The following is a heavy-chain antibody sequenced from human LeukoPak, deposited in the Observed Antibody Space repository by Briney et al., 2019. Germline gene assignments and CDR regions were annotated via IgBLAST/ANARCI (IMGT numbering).Heavy chain of an antibody. Sequence: PSQTLSLICTVSGGSISSGDYYWSWIRQPPGKGLEWIGYIYYSGSTYYNPSLKSRVTISVDTSKNQFSLKLSSVTAADTAVYYCASSIAVAGLVDYWGQGTLVTVSS. J-gene: IGHJ4*02. CDR3: ASSIAVAGLVDY. CDR2: IYYSGST. D-gene: IGHD6-19*01. CDR1: GGSISSGDYY. V-gene: IGHV4-30-4*08.